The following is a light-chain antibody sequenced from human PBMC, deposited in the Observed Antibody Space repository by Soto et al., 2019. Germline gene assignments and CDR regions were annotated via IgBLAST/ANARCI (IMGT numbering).Light chain of an antibody. J-gene: IGKJ1*01. CDR3: QHYNSYSEA. CDR1: QTISSW. Sequence: IQRTQSPSTLSGSVGDRVTITCRASQTISSWLAWYQQKPGKAPKLLTYKASTLKSGVPSRFSGSGAETEFTLTISSLQPDDFATYYCQHYNSYSEAFGQGTKVDIK. CDR2: KAS. V-gene: IGKV1-5*03.